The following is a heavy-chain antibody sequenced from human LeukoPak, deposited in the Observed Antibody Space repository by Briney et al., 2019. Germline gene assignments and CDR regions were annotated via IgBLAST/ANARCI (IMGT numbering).Heavy chain of an antibody. Sequence: SETLSLTCTVSGGSMKNYYWIWIRQSPGKGLEWIGYIYYSGSTNYNPSLKSRVTISVDTSKNQFSLKLNSVTAADTAVYYCARAGYCSSTSCQWVLLVWGQGTTVTVSS. V-gene: IGHV4-59*01. CDR2: IYYSGST. CDR1: GGSMKNYY. D-gene: IGHD2-2*03. J-gene: IGHJ6*02. CDR3: ARAGYCSSTSCQWVLLV.